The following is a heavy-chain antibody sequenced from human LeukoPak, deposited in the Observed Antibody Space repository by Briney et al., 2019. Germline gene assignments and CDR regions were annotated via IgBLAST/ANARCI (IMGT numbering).Heavy chain of an antibody. CDR2: ISPTGSTT. CDR1: GFSFSGHW. CDR3: ARGPNSNWSGLDF. J-gene: IGHJ4*02. Sequence: GGSLRLSCTASGFSFSGHWMHWARQLPGKGLVWVSRISPTGSTTSYADSVKGRFTVSRDSAKNTLYLQVNNLRAEDTAVYYCARGPNSNWSGLDFWGQGTLLTVSS. D-gene: IGHD6-6*01. V-gene: IGHV3-74*01.